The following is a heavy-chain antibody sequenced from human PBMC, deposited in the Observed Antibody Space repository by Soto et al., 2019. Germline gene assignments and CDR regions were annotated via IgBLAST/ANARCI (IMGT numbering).Heavy chain of an antibody. V-gene: IGHV3-74*01. CDR1: EFTFSAYW. Sequence: DVQLVESGGGLVQPGGSLRLSCAASEFTFSAYWMHWVRQAPGKGLVWVSRINPDGSTTSYADSVKGRFTISRDNAKNTVYLQVNSLRDEDTAVYYCARVGVGAYHFDYWGQGTLVTVSS. J-gene: IGHJ4*02. D-gene: IGHD1-26*01. CDR2: INPDGSTT. CDR3: ARVGVGAYHFDY.